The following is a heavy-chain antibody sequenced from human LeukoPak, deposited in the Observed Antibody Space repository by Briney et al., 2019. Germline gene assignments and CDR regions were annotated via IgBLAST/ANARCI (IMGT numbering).Heavy chain of an antibody. V-gene: IGHV3-23*01. Sequence: GGSLRLSCEASGIIFSSYAMSWVRQAPGKGLEWVSGISGSGGSTYYTDSVKGRFTISRDNSKNTLYLQMNSLRAEDTALYYCAKGRGPWLYYGMDVWGQGTTVTVSS. CDR2: ISGSGGST. J-gene: IGHJ6*02. D-gene: IGHD5-12*01. CDR3: AKGRGPWLYYGMDV. CDR1: GIIFSSYA.